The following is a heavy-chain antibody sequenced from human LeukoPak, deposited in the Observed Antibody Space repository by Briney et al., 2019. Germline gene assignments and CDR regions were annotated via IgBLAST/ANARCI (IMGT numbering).Heavy chain of an antibody. CDR1: GGSISSYY. Sequence: SETLSLTCTVSGGSISSYYWSWIRQPAGMGLEWIGRIYTSGSTNYNPSLKSRVTMSVDTSKNQFSLKLSSVTAADTAVYYCARAPNYYDSSGYYGHAFDIWGQGTMVTVSS. CDR3: ARAPNYYDSSGYYGHAFDI. CDR2: IYTSGST. V-gene: IGHV4-4*07. J-gene: IGHJ3*02. D-gene: IGHD3-22*01.